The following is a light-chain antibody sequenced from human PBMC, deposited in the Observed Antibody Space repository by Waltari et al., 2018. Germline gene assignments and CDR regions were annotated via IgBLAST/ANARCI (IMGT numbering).Light chain of an antibody. CDR2: RNN. Sequence: QAGLTQQPSVSKGLRQTATLTCTGNPNNVANTGAHWLQQHQGHPPKLLSYRNNDRPSGISERFSASRSGNTASLTITGLQPEDEADYYCSAWDSSLSAWVFGGGTRLTVL. J-gene: IGLJ3*02. CDR1: PNNVANTG. CDR3: SAWDSSLSAWV. V-gene: IGLV10-54*04.